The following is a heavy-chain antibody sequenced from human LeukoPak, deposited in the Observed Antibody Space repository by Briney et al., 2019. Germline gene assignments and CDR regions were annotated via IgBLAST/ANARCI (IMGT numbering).Heavy chain of an antibody. CDR3: AIRPLDCSSTSCYTEAYYYMDV. J-gene: IGHJ6*03. D-gene: IGHD2-2*02. Sequence: SVKVSCKASGGTFSSYTISWVRRAPGQGLEWMGRIIPILGIANYAQKFQGRVTITADKSTSTAYMELSSLRSEDTAVYYCAIRPLDCSSTSCYTEAYYYMDVWGKGTTVTVSS. V-gene: IGHV1-69*02. CDR2: IIPILGIA. CDR1: GGTFSSYT.